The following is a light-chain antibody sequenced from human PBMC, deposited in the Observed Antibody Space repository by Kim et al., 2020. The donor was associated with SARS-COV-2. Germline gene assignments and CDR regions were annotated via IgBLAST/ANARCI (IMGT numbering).Light chain of an antibody. J-gene: IGLJ2*01. CDR1: SLRRYY. V-gene: IGLV3-19*01. CDR2: GKN. CDR3: QSRDSSGKVV. Sequence: SSDLTQDPAVSVALGQTVSMTCQGDSLRRYYASWYQRRPGQAPVLVIYGKNNRPSGIPDRFSGSSSGNTASLTITGAQAEDEADYYCQSRDSSGKVVFGGGTKLTVL.